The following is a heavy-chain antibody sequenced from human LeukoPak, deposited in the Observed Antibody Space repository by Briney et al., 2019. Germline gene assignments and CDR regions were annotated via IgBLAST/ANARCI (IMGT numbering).Heavy chain of an antibody. CDR2: IVPIFGTT. D-gene: IGHD4-11*01. CDR3: ARVTGYSNWYDP. CDR1: GGTFTSYS. J-gene: IGHJ5*02. Sequence: ASVKVSCKASGGTFTSYSVSWVRQAPGHGLEWMGGIVPIFGTTNYAEKFKGRVTMTTDESTTIVYMELSSLRSEDTAVYYCARVTGYSNWYDPWGQGTLVTVSS. V-gene: IGHV1-69*05.